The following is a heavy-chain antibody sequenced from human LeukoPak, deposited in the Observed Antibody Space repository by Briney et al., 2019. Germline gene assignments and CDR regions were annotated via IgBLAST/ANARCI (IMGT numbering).Heavy chain of an antibody. CDR2: ISYDGSNK. Sequence: PGGSLRLSCAASGFTFSSYGMHWVRQAPGKGLEWVAVISYDGSNKYYADSVKGRFTISRDNSKNTLYLQMNSLRAEDTAVYYCAKDRDYGQPDHWGQGTLVTVSS. D-gene: IGHD4-17*01. CDR3: AKDRDYGQPDH. V-gene: IGHV3-30*18. CDR1: GFTFSSYG. J-gene: IGHJ4*02.